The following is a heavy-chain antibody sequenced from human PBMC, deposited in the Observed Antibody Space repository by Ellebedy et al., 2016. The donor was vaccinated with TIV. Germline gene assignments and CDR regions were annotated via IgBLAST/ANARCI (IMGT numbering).Heavy chain of an antibody. V-gene: IGHV1-69*13. Sequence: AASVKVSCKASGGTFSSYAISWARQAPGQGLEWMGGIIPIFGTANYAQKFQGRVTITADESTSTAYMELSSLRSEDTAVYYCARFTHDSSGYALDYWGQGTLVTVSS. CDR1: GGTFSSYA. CDR3: ARFTHDSSGYALDY. D-gene: IGHD3-22*01. J-gene: IGHJ4*02. CDR2: IIPIFGTA.